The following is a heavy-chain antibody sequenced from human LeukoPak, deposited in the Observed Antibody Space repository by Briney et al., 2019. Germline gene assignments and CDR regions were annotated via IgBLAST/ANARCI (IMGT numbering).Heavy chain of an antibody. CDR3: ARDSGDYYGSGSYPDY. V-gene: IGHV1-69*04. CDR2: IIPILGIA. Sequence: SVKVSCKASGGTFSSYAISWVRQAPGQGLEWMGRIIPILGIANYAQKFQGRVTITADKSTSTAYVELSSLRSEDTAVYYCARDSGDYYGSGSYPDYWGQGTLVTVSS. D-gene: IGHD3-10*01. J-gene: IGHJ4*02. CDR1: GGTFSSYA.